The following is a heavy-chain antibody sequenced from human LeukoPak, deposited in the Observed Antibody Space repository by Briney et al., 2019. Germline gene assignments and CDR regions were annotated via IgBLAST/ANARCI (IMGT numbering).Heavy chain of an antibody. CDR1: GGSISSGSYY. J-gene: IGHJ6*03. D-gene: IGHD2-2*01. V-gene: IGHV4-61*02. CDR2: IYTNGST. CDR3: ARAGEVVPAAPYYYYYMDV. Sequence: SETLSLTCTVSGGSISSGSYYWSWIRQPAGKGLEWIGRIYTNGSTNYNPSLKSRVTISVDTSKNQFSLKLSSVTAADTAVYYCARAGEVVPAAPYYYYYMDVWGKGTTVTVSS.